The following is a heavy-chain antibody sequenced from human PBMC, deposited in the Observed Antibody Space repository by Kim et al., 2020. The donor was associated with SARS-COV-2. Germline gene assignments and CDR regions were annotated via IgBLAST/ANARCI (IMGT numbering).Heavy chain of an antibody. CDR1: GGSFSGYY. CDR2: INHSGST. CDR3: ARVVTYYPYYYYGMDV. J-gene: IGHJ6*02. Sequence: SETLSLTCAVYGGSFSGYYWSWIRQPPGKGLEWIGEINHSGSTNYNPSLKSRGTISVDTSKNQFSLKLSSVTAAATAGYYCARVVTYYPYYYYGMDVWGQGTTVTVSS. D-gene: IGHD1-26*01. V-gene: IGHV4-34*01.